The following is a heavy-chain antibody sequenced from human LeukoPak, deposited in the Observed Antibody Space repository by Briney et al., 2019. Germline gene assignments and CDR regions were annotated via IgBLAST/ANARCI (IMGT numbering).Heavy chain of an antibody. CDR3: SRMLWSGYSTPPVAFDY. Sequence: SGTLSLTCTVSGCSISSYYWSWIRQPPGKGLEWIGFIYYSGSTSYNSSLKSRVTISLDTTKNQFSLKLSSVTAADTAVYYCSRMLWSGYSTPPVAFDYWGQGTLVTASS. CDR1: GCSISSYY. V-gene: IGHV4-59*01. D-gene: IGHD3-3*01. J-gene: IGHJ4*02. CDR2: IYYSGST.